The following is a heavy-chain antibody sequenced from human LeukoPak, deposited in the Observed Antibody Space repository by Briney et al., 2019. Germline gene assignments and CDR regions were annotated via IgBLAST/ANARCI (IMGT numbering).Heavy chain of an antibody. CDR3: ARSSVGPLQYLFDY. V-gene: IGHV1-69*16. D-gene: IGHD4-11*01. J-gene: IGHJ4*02. CDR1: GGTFRIYT. Sequence: SVKISCKASGGTFRIYTINWVRQAPGQGLEWMGGLSPILGTANYAQKFQGRVTITTDESTSTAYMELSSLTSEDTAIYYCARSSVGPLQYLFDYWGQGTLVTVSS. CDR2: LSPILGTA.